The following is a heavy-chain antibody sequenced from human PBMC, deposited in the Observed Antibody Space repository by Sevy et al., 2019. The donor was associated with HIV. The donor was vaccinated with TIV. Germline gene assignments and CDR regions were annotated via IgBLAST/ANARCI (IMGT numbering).Heavy chain of an antibody. Sequence: SVKVSCKASGDTFSTYGLSWVRQAPGQGLEWMGGIIPIFGTPNYAQKFQGRVTITADESASTAYMELSSLRSEDTALYYWTREGGVATTGDHDAFDIWGHGTLVTVSS. J-gene: IGHJ3*02. CDR2: IIPIFGTP. CDR3: TREGGVATTGDHDAFDI. CDR1: GDTFSTYG. V-gene: IGHV1-69*13. D-gene: IGHD7-27*01.